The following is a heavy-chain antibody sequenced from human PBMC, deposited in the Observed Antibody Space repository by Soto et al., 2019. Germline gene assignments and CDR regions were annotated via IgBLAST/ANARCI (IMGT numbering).Heavy chain of an antibody. CDR1: GGSINSFC. Sequence: SETLSLTCPVSGGSINSFCWGWDRQPTGKGLEWIGYIYYSGSTNYNPSLKSRVTISLDTSKNQFSLKLSSVTAADTAVYYCARSRTGPGAFDIWGQGTMVTVSS. CDR3: ARSRTGPGAFDI. J-gene: IGHJ3*02. V-gene: IGHV4-59*01. CDR2: IYYSGST.